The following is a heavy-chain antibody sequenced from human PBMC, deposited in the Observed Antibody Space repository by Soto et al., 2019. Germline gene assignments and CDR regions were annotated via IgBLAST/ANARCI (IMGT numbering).Heavy chain of an antibody. V-gene: IGHV1-8*01. CDR1: GYPFSAFY. CDR2: MNPDSGDT. D-gene: IGHD2-15*01. Sequence: ASVKVSCKASGYPFSAFYINWVRQAGGQGLEWMGWMNPDSGDTAFAQRFQDRITMTRSTSISTAYMELSRLTSDDTAVYFCVRQPGGVATPGDDYWGQGTLVTVSS. J-gene: IGHJ4*02. CDR3: VRQPGGVATPGDDY.